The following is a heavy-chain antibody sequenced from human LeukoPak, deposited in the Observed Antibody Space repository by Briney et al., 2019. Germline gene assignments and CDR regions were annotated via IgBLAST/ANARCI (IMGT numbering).Heavy chain of an antibody. V-gene: IGHV3-74*01. CDR2: INSDGSST. Sequence: WGSLRLSCAASGFTFSSYWMHWVRQAPGKGLVWVSRINSDGSSTSYADSVRGRFTISRDNAKNTLYLQMNSLRAEDTAVYYCARVHFPDAFDLWGQGTMVTVSS. CDR3: ARVHFPDAFDL. J-gene: IGHJ3*01. CDR1: GFTFSSYW.